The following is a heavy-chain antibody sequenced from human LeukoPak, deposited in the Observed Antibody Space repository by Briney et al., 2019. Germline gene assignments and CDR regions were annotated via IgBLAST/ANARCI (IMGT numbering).Heavy chain of an antibody. CDR3: AAPGASSTVVMNY. D-gene: IGHD4-23*01. CDR2: IYYSGST. Sequence: SETLSLTCTVSGGSISSSSYYWGWIRQPPGKGLEWIGSIYYSGSTYYNPSLKSRVTISVDTSKNQFSLKLSSVTAADTAVYYCAAPGASSTVVMNYWGQGTLVTVSS. J-gene: IGHJ4*02. CDR1: GGSISSSSYY. V-gene: IGHV4-39*01.